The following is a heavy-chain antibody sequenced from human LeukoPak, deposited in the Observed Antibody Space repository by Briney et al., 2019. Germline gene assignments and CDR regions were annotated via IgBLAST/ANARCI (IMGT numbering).Heavy chain of an antibody. V-gene: IGHV3-49*04. J-gene: IGHJ4*02. Sequence: GGSLRLSCAASGFTLSSYSMNWVRQAPGKGLEWVGFIRSKAYGGTTEYAASVKGRFTISRDDSKSIAYLQMNSLKTEDTAVYYCTRARGTVTTFFDYWGQGTLVTVSS. CDR2: IRSKAYGGTT. CDR3: TRARGTVTTFFDY. CDR1: GFTLSSYS. D-gene: IGHD4-17*01.